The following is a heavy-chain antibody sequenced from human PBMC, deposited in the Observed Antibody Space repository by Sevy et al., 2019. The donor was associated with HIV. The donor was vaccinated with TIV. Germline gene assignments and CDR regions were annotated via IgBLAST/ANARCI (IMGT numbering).Heavy chain of an antibody. D-gene: IGHD4-17*01. CDR1: GGSISSGDYY. CDR3: AGGSVIYGDYGEYFQH. CDR2: IYYSGST. Sequence: SDTLSLTCTVSGGSISSGDYYWSWIRQPPGKGLEWIGYIYYSGSTYYNPSLKSRVTISVDTSKNQFSLKLSSVTAADTAVYYCAGGSVIYGDYGEYFQHWGQGTLVTVSS. J-gene: IGHJ1*01. V-gene: IGHV4-30-4*02.